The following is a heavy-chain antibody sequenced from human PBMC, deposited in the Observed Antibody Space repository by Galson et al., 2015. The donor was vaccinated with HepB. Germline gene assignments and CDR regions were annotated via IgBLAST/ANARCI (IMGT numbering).Heavy chain of an antibody. V-gene: IGHV3-23*01. Sequence: LSCAASRFTLSTYAMPWVRKAPGTGLAWVSTIGGGDGRASYAESVQGRITVSRDNSKNTLYLQMNSLRAEDTAMFFCASRFVTTSEAFDTWGQGTPVIVS. J-gene: IGHJ3*02. CDR1: RFTLSTYA. CDR2: IGGGDGRA. CDR3: ASRFVTTSEAFDT. D-gene: IGHD3-10*01.